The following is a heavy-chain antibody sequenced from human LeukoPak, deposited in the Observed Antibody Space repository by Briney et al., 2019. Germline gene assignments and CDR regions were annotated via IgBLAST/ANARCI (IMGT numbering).Heavy chain of an antibody. Sequence: GGSLRLSCAASGFTVSKNSMSWVRQTPGKGLEWVSTIYSGGTTKYAGSVKGRFTISRDNSKNTLYLQMNSLRAEDTAVYYCARDLSPYYYDSSGYWGQGTLVTVSS. CDR3: ARDLSPYYYDSSGY. J-gene: IGHJ4*02. D-gene: IGHD3-22*01. V-gene: IGHV3-53*05. CDR1: GFTVSKNS. CDR2: IYSGGTT.